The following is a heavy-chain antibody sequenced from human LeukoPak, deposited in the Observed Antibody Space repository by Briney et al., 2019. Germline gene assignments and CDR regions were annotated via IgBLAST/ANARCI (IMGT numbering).Heavy chain of an antibody. V-gene: IGHV3-23*01. J-gene: IGHJ4*02. CDR2: ISGSGGST. CDR1: GFTFSSYA. CDR3: AKDDPYGGNSAGDHY. Sequence: GGSLRLSCAASGFTFSSYAMSWVRQAPGKGLEWVSAISGSGGSTYYADSVKGRFTTSRDNSKNTLYLQMNSLRAEDTAVYYCAKDDPYGGNSAGDHYWGQGTLVTVSS. D-gene: IGHD4-23*01.